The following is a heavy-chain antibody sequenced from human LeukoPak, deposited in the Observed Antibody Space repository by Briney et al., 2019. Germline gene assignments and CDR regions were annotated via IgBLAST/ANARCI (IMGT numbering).Heavy chain of an antibody. D-gene: IGHD3-22*01. CDR1: GGSISSTSYN. CDR2: IYYSGST. Sequence: SETLPLTCTVSGGSISSTSYNWGWIRQPPGKGLEWIGSIYYSGSTFYNPSLKSRVTISINTSKNQFSLKLSSVTAADTAVYYCASQPYCDSSGYYFYWGQGTLVTVSS. J-gene: IGHJ4*02. V-gene: IGHV4-39*01. CDR3: ASQPYCDSSGYYFY.